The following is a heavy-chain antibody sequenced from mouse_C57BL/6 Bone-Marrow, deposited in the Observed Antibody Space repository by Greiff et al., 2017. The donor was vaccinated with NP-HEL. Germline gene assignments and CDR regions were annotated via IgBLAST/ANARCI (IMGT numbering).Heavy chain of an antibody. CDR1: GFSFNTYA. V-gene: IGHV10-1*01. CDR3: VRHGGQLRPHYAMDY. CDR2: IRSKSNNYAT. D-gene: IGHD3-2*02. Sequence: EVQLVESGGGLVQPKGSLKLSCAASGFSFNTYAMNWVRQAPGKGLEWVARIRSKSNNYATYYADSVKDRFTISRDDSESMLYLQMNNLKTEDTAMYYCVRHGGQLRPHYAMDYWGQGTSVTVSS. J-gene: IGHJ4*01.